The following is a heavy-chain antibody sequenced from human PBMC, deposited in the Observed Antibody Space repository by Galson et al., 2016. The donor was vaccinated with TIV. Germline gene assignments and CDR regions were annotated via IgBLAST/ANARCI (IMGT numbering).Heavy chain of an antibody. Sequence: SLRLSCAASGFTFSSYAIHWVRQAPGKGLEWVAAVSYDGIRTYYADSVKGRFTISRDNPKSVLYLHMTSLRPEDTAVYYCARERFHTSSGGKLDDWGQGTLVTVSS. CDR1: GFTFSSYA. D-gene: IGHD6-19*01. V-gene: IGHV3-30-3*01. CDR3: ARERFHTSSGGKLDD. CDR2: VSYDGIRT. J-gene: IGHJ4*02.